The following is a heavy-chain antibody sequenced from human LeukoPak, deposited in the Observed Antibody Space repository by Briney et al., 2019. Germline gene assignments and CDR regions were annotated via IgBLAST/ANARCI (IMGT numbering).Heavy chain of an antibody. V-gene: IGHV1-69*13. D-gene: IGHD3-10*01. CDR3: ARGAGKYIDSSLDY. CDR2: IIPIFGTA. CDR1: GGTSISYA. Sequence: SVKVSCKASGGTSISYAISWVRQAPGQGLEWMGGIIPIFGTANYAQKFQGRVTITADESTTTAYMELSSLRSEDTAVYYCARGAGKYIDSSLDYWGQGTLVTVSS. J-gene: IGHJ4*02.